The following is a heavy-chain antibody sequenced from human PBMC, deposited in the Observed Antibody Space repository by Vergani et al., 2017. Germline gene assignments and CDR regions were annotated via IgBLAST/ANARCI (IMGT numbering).Heavy chain of an antibody. D-gene: IGHD2-21*02. CDR2: ISAYNGNT. Sequence: QVQLVQSGAEVKKPGASVKVSCKASGYTFTSYGISWVRHAPGQGLEWMGWISAYNGNTNYAQKLQGRVTMTTDTSTSTAYMELSSLRSEDTAVYYCAATAFRSDCGGDCYSLDAFDIWGQGTMVTVSS. CDR3: AATAFRSDCGGDCYSLDAFDI. V-gene: IGHV1-18*01. CDR1: GYTFTSYG. J-gene: IGHJ3*02.